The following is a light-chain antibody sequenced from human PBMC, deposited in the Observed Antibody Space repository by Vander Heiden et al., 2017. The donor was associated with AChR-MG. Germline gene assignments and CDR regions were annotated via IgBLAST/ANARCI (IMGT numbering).Light chain of an antibody. V-gene: IGKV1-39*01. CDR3: QQSYSTRVN. Sequence: DIQITQSPSSLSASVGDRVTITCRASQSISSYLNWYQQKPGKAPKLLIYAASSLQSGVPSRFSGSGSGTDFTLTISSLQPEDFATYYCQQSYSTRVNVGPGTKVDIK. CDR1: QSISSY. J-gene: IGKJ3*01. CDR2: AAS.